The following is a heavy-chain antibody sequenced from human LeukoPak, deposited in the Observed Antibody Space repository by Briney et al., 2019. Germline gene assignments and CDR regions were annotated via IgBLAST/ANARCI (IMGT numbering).Heavy chain of an antibody. CDR2: INPNGGGT. Sequence: ASVKVSCKTSGYTFTGYYLHWVRQAPGQGLEWMGWINPNGGGTNYAQKFQGGVTMTRDTSISTAYMELSRLTSDDTAIYYCAVQSVLGYYFQYWGQGTLVTVSS. J-gene: IGHJ4*02. CDR1: GYTFTGYY. D-gene: IGHD1-26*01. CDR3: AVQSVLGYYFQY. V-gene: IGHV1-2*02.